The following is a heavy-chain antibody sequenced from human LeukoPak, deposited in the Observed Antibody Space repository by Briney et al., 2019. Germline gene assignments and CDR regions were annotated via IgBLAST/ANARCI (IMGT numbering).Heavy chain of an antibody. CDR1: GGTFSSYA. Sequence: GASVKVSCKASGGTFSSYAISWVRQAPGQGLEWMGGIIPIFGTANYAQKFQGRVTITADKSTSTAYMELSSLRSEDTAVYYCARDRAGSSSWYSRFDYWGQGTLVTVSS. J-gene: IGHJ4*02. CDR2: IIPIFGTA. CDR3: ARDRAGSSSWYSRFDY. V-gene: IGHV1-69*06. D-gene: IGHD6-13*01.